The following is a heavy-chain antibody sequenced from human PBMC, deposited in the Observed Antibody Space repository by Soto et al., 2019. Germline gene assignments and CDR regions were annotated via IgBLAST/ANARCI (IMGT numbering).Heavy chain of an antibody. CDR2: INHSGST. CDR1: GGSFSGYY. J-gene: IGHJ5*02. V-gene: IGHV4-34*01. Sequence: QVQLQQWGAGLLKPSETLSLTCAVYGGSFSGYYWSWIRQPPGKGLEWIGEINHSGSTNYNPSLKSRVTISVYTSKNQFSLKLSSVTAAVTAVYYCARGRDSKWFDPWGQGTLVTVSS. CDR3: ARGRDSKWFDP.